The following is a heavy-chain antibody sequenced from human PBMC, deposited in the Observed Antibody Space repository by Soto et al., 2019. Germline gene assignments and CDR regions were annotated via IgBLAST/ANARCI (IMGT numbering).Heavy chain of an antibody. Sequence: GASVKVSCKASGYTFTGYYMHWVRQAPGQGLEWMGWINPNSGGTNYAQKFQGRVTMTRDTSISTAYMELSRLRSDDTAVYYCARRQSIAVAGSLFNAFDIWGQGTMVTVSS. V-gene: IGHV1-2*02. CDR2: INPNSGGT. J-gene: IGHJ3*02. CDR1: GYTFTGYY. CDR3: ARRQSIAVAGSLFNAFDI. D-gene: IGHD6-19*01.